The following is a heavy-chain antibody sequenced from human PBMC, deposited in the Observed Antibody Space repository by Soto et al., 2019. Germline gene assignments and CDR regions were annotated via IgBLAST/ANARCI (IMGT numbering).Heavy chain of an antibody. CDR3: ARDWYCPAGSRYYFAY. J-gene: IGHJ4*02. CDR1: GFTFSTYW. V-gene: IGHV3-7*01. D-gene: IGHD2-15*01. Sequence: PGGSLRLSCVASGFTFSTYWMSWVRQAPGKGLEWVANIKQDGSEIYYVDSEKGRFTISRDNAKNTLYLQTDSLRADDTAVYYCARDWYCPAGSRYYFAYWGPGSLVTVSS. CDR2: IKQDGSEI.